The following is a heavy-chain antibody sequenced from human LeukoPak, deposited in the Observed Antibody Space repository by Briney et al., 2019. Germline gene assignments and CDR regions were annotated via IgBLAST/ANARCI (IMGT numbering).Heavy chain of an antibody. J-gene: IGHJ4*02. CDR2: IWYDGCKK. Sequence: PGRPLTLSCAASGFTFGTYGMHWVRQAPGKGLEWVAVIWYDGCKKYYADSVKGRFTISRDNSEITLFLQMNSLRVEDTAIYYCAREPEYFDYWGQGALVTVSS. D-gene: IGHD1-14*01. CDR3: AREPEYFDY. CDR1: GFTFGTYG. V-gene: IGHV3-33*01.